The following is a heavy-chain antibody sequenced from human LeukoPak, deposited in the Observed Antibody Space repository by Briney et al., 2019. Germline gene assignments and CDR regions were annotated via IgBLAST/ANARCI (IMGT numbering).Heavy chain of an antibody. J-gene: IGHJ4*02. CDR2: IYPGDSDT. CDR3: ACALEGDGDYVPFDY. CDR1: GCRFTSYW. D-gene: IGHD4-17*01. V-gene: IGHV5-51*01. Sequence: GGSLQIYCKGSGCRFTSYWIGWVRQMPGKGLEGMGIIYPGDSDTRYSPSFQGQVTISADKSISTAYLQWSSLKASDTAMYYCACALEGDGDYVPFDYWGQGTLVTVSS.